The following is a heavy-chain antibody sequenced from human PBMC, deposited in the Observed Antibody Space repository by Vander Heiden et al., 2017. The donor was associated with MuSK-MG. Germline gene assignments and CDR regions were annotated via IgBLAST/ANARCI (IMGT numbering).Heavy chain of an antibody. V-gene: IGHV3-21*01. Sequence: EVQLVGSGGGLVKPGGSLRLSLAASGFTFRSYSMNWVRQAPGKGLEWVSSISSSSSYIYYADAVKGRFTISRDNAKNSLYLQMNSLRAEDTAVYYCATDDEVVVAATGGYWGQGTLVTVSS. CDR2: ISSSSSYI. D-gene: IGHD2-15*01. J-gene: IGHJ4*02. CDR1: GFTFRSYS. CDR3: ATDDEVVVAATGGY.